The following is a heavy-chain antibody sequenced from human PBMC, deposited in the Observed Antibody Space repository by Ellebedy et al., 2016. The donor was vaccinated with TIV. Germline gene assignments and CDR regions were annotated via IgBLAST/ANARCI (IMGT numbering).Heavy chain of an antibody. D-gene: IGHD6-13*01. V-gene: IGHV1-18*04. CDR2: ISAYNGNT. J-gene: IGHJ4*02. CDR3: ARVVASSSWYEVSDY. CDR1: GYTFTSYG. Sequence: ASVKVSCXASGYTFTSYGISWVRQAPGQGLEWMGWISAYNGNTNYAQKLQGRVTMTTDTSTSTAYMELRSLRSDDTAVYYCARVVASSSWYEVSDYWGQGTLVTVSS.